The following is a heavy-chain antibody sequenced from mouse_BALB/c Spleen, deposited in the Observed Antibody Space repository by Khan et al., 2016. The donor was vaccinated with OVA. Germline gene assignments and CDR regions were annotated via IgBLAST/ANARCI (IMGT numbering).Heavy chain of an antibody. CDR1: GDSISSGY. CDR3: ARSTDRYAFAY. J-gene: IGHJ3*01. D-gene: IGHD2-14*01. Sequence: EVQLQESGPSLVQPSQTLSLTCSVTGDSISSGYWSWIRKFPGNKLEYMGYMISSGYTYYNPSLKSRISITRHTSKNQYYLQWNSVTTEDTATYDGARSTDRYAFAYWGQGTLVTVSA. CDR2: MISSGYT. V-gene: IGHV3-8*02.